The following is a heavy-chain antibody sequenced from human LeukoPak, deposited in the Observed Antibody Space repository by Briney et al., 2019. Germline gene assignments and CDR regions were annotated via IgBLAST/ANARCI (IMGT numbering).Heavy chain of an antibody. Sequence: GASVKVSCKASGYTFTSYAMHWVRQAPGQRLEWMGWINAGNGNTKYSQKFQGRVTITRDTSASTAYMELSSLRSEDTAVYFCARDGPNYYDYDWGSYSHWGQGTLVTVSS. V-gene: IGHV1-3*01. J-gene: IGHJ4*02. CDR1: GYTFTSYA. CDR2: INAGNGNT. CDR3: ARDGPNYYDYDWGSYSH. D-gene: IGHD3-16*01.